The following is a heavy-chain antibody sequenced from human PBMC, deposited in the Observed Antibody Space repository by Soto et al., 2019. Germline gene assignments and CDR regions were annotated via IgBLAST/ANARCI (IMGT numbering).Heavy chain of an antibody. CDR3: VRFILGDMVGEVIQKRNNVRDV. J-gene: IGHJ6*02. D-gene: IGHD3-10*01. CDR1: GYSFTIYY. V-gene: IGHV1-46*01. Sequence: ASVKVSWKASGYSFTIYYMHWVRQAPGQGLEWMGRINPSGGGTSYAQKFQGRVTMTRDTSTSTVYMELSSLRSEDKAVYYCVRFILGDMVGEVIQKRNNVRDVWAQGPTVTVPS. CDR2: INPSGGGT.